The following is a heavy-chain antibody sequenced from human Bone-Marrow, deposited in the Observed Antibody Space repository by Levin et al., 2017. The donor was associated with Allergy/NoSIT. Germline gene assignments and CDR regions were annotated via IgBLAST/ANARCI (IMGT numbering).Heavy chain of an antibody. CDR1: GFTFSDYY. V-gene: IGHV3-11*01. Sequence: GGSLRLSCAASGFTFSDYYMSWIRQAPGKGLEWVSYISSSGSTIYYADSVKGRFTISRDNAKNSLYLQMNSLRAEDTAVYYCAREWIQLWKDYFDYWGQGTLVTVSS. CDR3: AREWIQLWKDYFDY. CDR2: ISSSGSTI. D-gene: IGHD5-18*01. J-gene: IGHJ4*02.